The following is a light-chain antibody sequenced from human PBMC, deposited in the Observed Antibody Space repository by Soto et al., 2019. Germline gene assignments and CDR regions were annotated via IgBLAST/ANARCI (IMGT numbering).Light chain of an antibody. J-gene: IGKJ2*01. CDR3: QHYGNSPGT. V-gene: IGKV3-20*01. Sequence: EIVLTQSPGTLSLSPGERATLSCRASQSVSGRYLAWYQQIPGQAPRLLIYGASSRATGIPDRFSGSGSGTDFTLAISRLEPEDFAVYYCQHYGNSPGTFGQGTKLEIK. CDR1: QSVSGRY. CDR2: GAS.